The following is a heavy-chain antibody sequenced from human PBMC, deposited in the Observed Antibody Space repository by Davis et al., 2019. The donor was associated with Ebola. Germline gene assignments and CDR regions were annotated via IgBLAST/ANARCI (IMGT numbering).Heavy chain of an antibody. J-gene: IGHJ4*02. CDR1: GYTFANYA. V-gene: IGHV7-4-1*02. CDR3: ATTIIATPGGFDY. CDR2: INTNTGNP. Sequence: AASVQVSCKASGYTFANYAINWVRQAPGQGLEWMGWINTNTGNPIYAQGFTGRFVFSLDTSVSTAYLQISRLKPEDAAVYYCATTIIATPGGFDYWGQGTLVTVSS. D-gene: IGHD2-15*01.